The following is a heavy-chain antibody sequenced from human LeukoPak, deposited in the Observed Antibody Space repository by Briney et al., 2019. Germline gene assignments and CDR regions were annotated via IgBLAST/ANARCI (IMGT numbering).Heavy chain of an antibody. CDR1: GFSFSSYG. Sequence: GGTQRLSCAASGFSFSSYGMNWVRQAPGKGLEWVSGITGNGGTTYYADSVKGRFTISRDNSRNTVYLQMNSLRAEDTAVYYCAREGMIAAAFDYWGQGTLVTVSS. J-gene: IGHJ4*02. D-gene: IGHD6-13*01. CDR3: AREGMIAAAFDY. V-gene: IGHV3-23*01. CDR2: ITGNGGTT.